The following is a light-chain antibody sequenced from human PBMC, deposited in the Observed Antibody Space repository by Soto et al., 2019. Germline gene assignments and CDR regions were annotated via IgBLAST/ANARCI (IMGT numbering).Light chain of an antibody. V-gene: IGLV1-44*01. CDR3: AAWDDSLNGFV. CDR1: SSNIGSNT. Sequence: QSALTQPPSASGAPGQRVTISCSGSSSNIGSNTVNWYQQLPGTAPKLLIYTNNQRPSGVRDRFSGSRSGTSASLAISGLQSEDEADYYCAAWDDSLNGFVFGTGTNVTVL. CDR2: TNN. J-gene: IGLJ1*01.